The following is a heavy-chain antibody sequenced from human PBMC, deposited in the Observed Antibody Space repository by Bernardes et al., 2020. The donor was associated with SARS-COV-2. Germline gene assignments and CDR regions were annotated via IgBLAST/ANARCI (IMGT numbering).Heavy chain of an antibody. CDR3: ARGVSEYTNYYFDS. V-gene: IGHV1-8*01. J-gene: IGHJ4*02. Sequence: ASVKVSCKASGYTFTSYDLNWVRQATGQGLEWMGWMNPNSGNTGFAQKFQGRVTMTWSTSISTAYMELSSLRSEDTAVYYCARGVSEYTNYYFDSWGQGTLVTVSS. D-gene: IGHD4-4*01. CDR1: GYTFTSYD. CDR2: MNPNSGNT.